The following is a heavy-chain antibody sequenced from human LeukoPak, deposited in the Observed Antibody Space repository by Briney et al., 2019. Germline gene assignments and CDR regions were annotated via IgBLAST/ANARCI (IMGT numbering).Heavy chain of an antibody. CDR3: AKDLTVRSRLYYYYGMDV. CDR2: IIWNSGSI. J-gene: IGHJ6*02. Sequence: GGSLRLSCAASGFTFDDYAMHWVRQAPGKGLEWVSGIIWNSGSIGYADSVKGRFTISRDNAKNSLYLQMKSLGAEDTALYYCAKDLTVRSRLYYYYGMDVWGQGTTVTVSS. CDR1: GFTFDDYA. D-gene: IGHD1-20*01. V-gene: IGHV3-9*01.